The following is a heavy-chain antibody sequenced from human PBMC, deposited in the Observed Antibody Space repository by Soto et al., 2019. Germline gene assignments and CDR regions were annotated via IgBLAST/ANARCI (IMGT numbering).Heavy chain of an antibody. CDR2: IYYSGST. CDR3: AGRPDYDILTGYWFDY. CDR1: GGSISSSSYY. J-gene: IGHJ4*02. Sequence: SETLSLTCTVSGGSISSSSYYWGWIRQPPGKGLEWIGSIYYSGSTYYNPSLKSRVTISVDTSKNQFSLKLSSVTAADTAVYYCAGRPDYDILTGYWFDYWGQGTLVTVSS. V-gene: IGHV4-39*01. D-gene: IGHD3-9*01.